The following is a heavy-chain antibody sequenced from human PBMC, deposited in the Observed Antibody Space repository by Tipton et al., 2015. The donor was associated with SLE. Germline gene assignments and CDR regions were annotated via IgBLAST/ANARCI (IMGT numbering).Heavy chain of an antibody. CDR3: ARVGAVAPPGWFDP. CDR2: IYHSGST. V-gene: IGHV4-39*07. J-gene: IGHJ5*02. D-gene: IGHD6-19*01. CDR1: GGSISSGGYY. Sequence: TLSLTCTVSGGSISSGGYYWSWIRQPPGKGLEWIGSIYHSGSTYYNPSLKSRVTISVDTSKNQFSLKLSSVAAADTAVYYCARVGAVAPPGWFDPWGQGTLVTVSS.